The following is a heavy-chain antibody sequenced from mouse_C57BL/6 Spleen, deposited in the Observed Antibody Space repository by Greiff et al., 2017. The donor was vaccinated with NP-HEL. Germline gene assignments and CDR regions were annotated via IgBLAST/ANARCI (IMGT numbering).Heavy chain of an antibody. J-gene: IGHJ4*01. CDR2: INPNNGGT. V-gene: IGHV1-18*01. CDR3: ARYDYAMDY. CDR1: GYTFTDYN. Sequence: EVKLMESGPELVKPGASVKIPCKASGYTFTDYNMDWVKQSHGKSLEWIGDINPNNGGTIYNQKFKGKATLTVDKSSSTAYMELRSLTSEDTAVYYCARYDYAMDYWGQGTSVTVSS. D-gene: IGHD2-3*01.